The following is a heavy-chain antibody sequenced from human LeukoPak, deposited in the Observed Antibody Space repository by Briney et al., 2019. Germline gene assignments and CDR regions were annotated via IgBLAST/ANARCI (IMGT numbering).Heavy chain of an antibody. CDR1: GFTFSDYY. CDR2: ISSSGSTI. J-gene: IGHJ4*02. V-gene: IGHV3-11*01. Sequence: GGSLRLSCAASGFTFSDYYMSWIRQAPGKGLEWVSYISSSGSTIYYADSVKGRFTISRDNSKNTLYLQMNSLRAEDTAVYYCAKTEMATTYFDYWGQGTLVTVSS. CDR3: AKTEMATTYFDY. D-gene: IGHD5-24*01.